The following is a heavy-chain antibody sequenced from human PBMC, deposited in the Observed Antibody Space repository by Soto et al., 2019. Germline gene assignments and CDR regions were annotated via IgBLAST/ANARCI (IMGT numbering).Heavy chain of an antibody. J-gene: IGHJ5*01. V-gene: IGHV3-21*06. D-gene: IGHD2-2*01. CDR3: ARDPSEGRVGNWFES. Sequence: EVQLVESGGGLVKPGGSLRLFCAASGFTFSRYGMNWLRQAPGKGLEWVASISSSTSYVYYADSVKGRFSISRDNAKNILYLEMYALRIEDTAVYYCARDPSEGRVGNWFESWGQGTLVTVSS. CDR1: GFTFSRYG. CDR2: ISSSTSYV.